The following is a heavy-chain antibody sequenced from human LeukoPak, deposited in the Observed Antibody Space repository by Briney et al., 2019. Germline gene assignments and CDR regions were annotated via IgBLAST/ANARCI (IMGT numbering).Heavy chain of an antibody. D-gene: IGHD5-24*01. CDR3: SRGDDSYKQGNF. CDR2: LHYSGTP. V-gene: IGHV4-39*01. Sequence: SETLPLTCTVSDDSISTNSYYWTWIRQPPGKGLEWVASLHYSGTPYYSPSLSSRISIFVDTSKRQFSLQVRSVTASDTAMYYCSRGDDSYKQGNFWGQGTLVTVSP. J-gene: IGHJ4*02. CDR1: DDSISTNSYY.